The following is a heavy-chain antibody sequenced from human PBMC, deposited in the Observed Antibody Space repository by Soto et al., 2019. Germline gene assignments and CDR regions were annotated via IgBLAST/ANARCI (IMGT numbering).Heavy chain of an antibody. V-gene: IGHV3-64*01. CDR2: ISSDGRST. CDR3: VRGRTGVAAMYTQYDY. Sequence: EVQLVESGGGLGQPGGSLRLSCVASGFTLSTYAMHWVRQAPGKGLEYVSAISSDGRSTYYANSVKGRFIISRDNSKNTLYLQMGSLRVEDMAVYYCVRGRTGVAAMYTQYDYWGQGTLVTVSS. D-gene: IGHD2-15*01. CDR1: GFTLSTYA. J-gene: IGHJ4*02.